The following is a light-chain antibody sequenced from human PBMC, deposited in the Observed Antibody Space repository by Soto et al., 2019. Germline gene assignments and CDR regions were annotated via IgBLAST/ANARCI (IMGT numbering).Light chain of an antibody. CDR1: NIGSKS. CDR2: DDS. CDR3: QVWDSSSDHYV. V-gene: IGLV3-21*02. Sequence: SYELTQPPSVSVAPGQTARITCGGNNIGSKSVHWYQQKPGQPPVLVVYDDSDRPSGIPEGFSGSNSGNTATLTISRVEAADEADYYCQVWDSSSDHYVFGTGTKLTVL. J-gene: IGLJ1*01.